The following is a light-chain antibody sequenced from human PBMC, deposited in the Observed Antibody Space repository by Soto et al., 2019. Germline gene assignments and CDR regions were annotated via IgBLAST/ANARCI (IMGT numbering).Light chain of an antibody. Sequence: EIGLTQSPATLSVSPGERATLSCRASQSVSSNLAWYQQNPGQAPRLLISGISRRAPGIPDRFSGDGSGTDFTLTISRLEPEDYAVYYCHQYDGSPITFGQGTRLEI. CDR1: QSVSSN. CDR2: GIS. J-gene: IGKJ5*01. V-gene: IGKV3-20*01. CDR3: HQYDGSPIT.